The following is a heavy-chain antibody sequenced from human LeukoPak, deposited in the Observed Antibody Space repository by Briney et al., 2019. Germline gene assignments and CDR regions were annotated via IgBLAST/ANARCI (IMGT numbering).Heavy chain of an antibody. V-gene: IGHV1-18*01. CDR3: ARLSIQLWTTD. J-gene: IGHJ4*02. CDR2: MNPNSGNT. Sequence: ASVKVSCKVSGYTLTELSMHWVRQATGQGLEWMGWMNPNSGNTNYAQKLQGRVTMTTDTSTSTAYMELRSPRSDDTAVYYCARLSIQLWTTDWGQGTLVTVSS. D-gene: IGHD5-18*01. CDR1: GYTLTELS.